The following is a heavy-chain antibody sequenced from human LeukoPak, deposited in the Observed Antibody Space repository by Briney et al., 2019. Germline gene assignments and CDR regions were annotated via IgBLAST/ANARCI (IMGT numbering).Heavy chain of an antibody. CDR1: GDSITGYY. V-gene: IGHV4-38-2*02. J-gene: IGHJ4*02. D-gene: IGHD2-2*01. CDR2: IYYTGNT. CDR3: AREIVVVPAAYDY. Sequence: PSETLSLTCSVSGDSITGYYWGWIRQPPGKGLEWIGNIYYTGNTYYNSSLKSRVTISLDTSKNQFSLKLSSVTDADTAVYYCAREIVVVPAAYDYWGQGTLVTVSS.